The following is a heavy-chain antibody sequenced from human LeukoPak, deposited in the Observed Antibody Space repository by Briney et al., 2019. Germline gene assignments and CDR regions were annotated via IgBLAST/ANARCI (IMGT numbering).Heavy chain of an antibody. CDR2: MSGSGGGT. CDR1: GFTFSSYA. Sequence: GGSLRPSCAASGFTFSSYAMSWVRQAPGKGLECVARMSGSGGGTYYADSVKGRFTVSRDSPKNSLYLQMDSLRVDDTAVYYCTRDRWELPEFGYWGQGTLVSVSS. V-gene: IGHV3-23*01. J-gene: IGHJ4*02. D-gene: IGHD1-26*01. CDR3: TRDRWELPEFGY.